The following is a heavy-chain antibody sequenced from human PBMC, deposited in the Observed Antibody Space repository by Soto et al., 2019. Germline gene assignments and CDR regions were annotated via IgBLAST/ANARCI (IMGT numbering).Heavy chain of an antibody. CDR1: GFTFGDYA. J-gene: IGHJ6*03. V-gene: IGHV3-49*03. CDR3: TRDGPSADIVVVVADYYYYMDV. CDR2: IRSKAYGGTT. D-gene: IGHD2-15*01. Sequence: GGSLRLSCTASGFTFGDYAMSWFRQAPGKGLEWVGFIRSKAYGGTTEYAASVKGRFTISRDDSKSIAYLQMNSLKTEDTAVYYCTRDGPSADIVVVVADYYYYMDVWGKGTTVTVSS.